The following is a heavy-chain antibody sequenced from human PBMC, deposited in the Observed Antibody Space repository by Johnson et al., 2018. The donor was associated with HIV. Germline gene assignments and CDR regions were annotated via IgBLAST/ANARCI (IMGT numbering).Heavy chain of an antibody. J-gene: IGHJ3*02. CDR3: ARDLRLGAIDAFDI. Sequence: EVQLVESGGGLVQPGGSLRLSCAASRFTFSSYWMSWVRQAPGKGLEWVANIRQDGSERYYVDSVKGRFTISRDNAKNSLYLQMNSLRAEDTAIYYCARDLRLGAIDAFDIWGQGTMVTVSS. D-gene: IGHD1-26*01. CDR2: IRQDGSER. V-gene: IGHV3-7*05. CDR1: RFTFSSYW.